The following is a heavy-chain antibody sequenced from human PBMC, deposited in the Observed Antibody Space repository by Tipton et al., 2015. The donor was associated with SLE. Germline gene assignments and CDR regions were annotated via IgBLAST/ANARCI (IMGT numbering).Heavy chain of an antibody. V-gene: IGHV4-39*01. J-gene: IGHJ6*02. CDR3: ARQRLRLVSPLDS. CDR1: GGSISSSSYY. D-gene: IGHD3-16*01. CDR2: IYYSGST. Sequence: TLSLTCTVSGGSISSSSYYWGWIRQPPGKGLEWIGSIYYSGSTYYNPSLKSRGTISVDTSRNHFSLELTSVTAADTAVYYCARQRLRLVSPLDSWGQGTTVTVSS.